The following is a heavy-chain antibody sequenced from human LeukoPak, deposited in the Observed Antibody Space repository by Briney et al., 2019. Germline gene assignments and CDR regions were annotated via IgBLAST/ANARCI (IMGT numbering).Heavy chain of an antibody. CDR2: IKQGRSEK. CDR3: ARDGVLWFGEYYYYGMDV. Sequence: GGSLSLFCGASGFTLSSYWMLCLPQATGKARVGVGNIKQGRSEKYYVDSVKGRFTISRDNAKNSLYLQMNSLRAEDTAVYYCARDGVLWFGEYYYYGMDVWGKGTTVTVSS. V-gene: IGHV3-7*03. CDR1: GFTLSSYW. J-gene: IGHJ6*04. D-gene: IGHD3-10*01.